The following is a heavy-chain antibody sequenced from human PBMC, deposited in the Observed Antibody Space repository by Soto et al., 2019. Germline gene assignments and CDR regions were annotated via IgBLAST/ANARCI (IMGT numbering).Heavy chain of an antibody. CDR2: INAGNGNT. J-gene: IGHJ5*02. D-gene: IGHD3-9*01. V-gene: IGHV1-3*01. Sequence: GASVKVSCKASGYTFTSYAMHWVRQAPGQRLEWMGWINAGNGNTKYSQKFQGRVTITRDTSASTAYMELSSLRSEDTAVYYCASAYYDILTGYPNNWFDPWGQGTLVTVSS. CDR3: ASAYYDILTGYPNNWFDP. CDR1: GYTFTSYA.